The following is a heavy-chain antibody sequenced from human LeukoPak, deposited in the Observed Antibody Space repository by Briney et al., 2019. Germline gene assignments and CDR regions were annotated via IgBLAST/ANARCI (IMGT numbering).Heavy chain of an antibody. D-gene: IGHD3-9*01. CDR3: ARPDILTGYGLGPPDY. CDR2: IYYSGST. J-gene: IGHJ4*02. V-gene: IGHV4-59*08. Sequence: SETLSLTCTVSGGSISSYYWSWIRQPPGKGLEWIGYIYYSGSTNYNPSLKSRVTISVDTSKNQFSLKLSSVTAADTAVYYCARPDILTGYGLGPPDYWGQGTLVTVSS. CDR1: GGSISSYY.